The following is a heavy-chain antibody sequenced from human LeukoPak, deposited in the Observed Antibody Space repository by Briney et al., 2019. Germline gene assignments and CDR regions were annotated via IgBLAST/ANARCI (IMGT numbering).Heavy chain of an antibody. D-gene: IGHD3-16*01. V-gene: IGHV3-74*01. CDR3: ASDQTFDKRPWVGAFEI. Sequence: PGGSLRLSCVVSGFTFSTYWMHWVRQGPGKGLVWVSRIDSGGSNTLYADSVKGRFTISRDNAKKSLYLQMNGLRAEDTALYYCASDQTFDKRPWVGAFEIWGQGTVVTVSS. J-gene: IGHJ3*02. CDR2: IDSGGSNT. CDR1: GFTFSTYW.